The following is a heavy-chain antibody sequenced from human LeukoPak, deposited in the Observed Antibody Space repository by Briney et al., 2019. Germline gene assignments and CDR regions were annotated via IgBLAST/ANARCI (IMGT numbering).Heavy chain of an antibody. J-gene: IGHJ6*03. CDR1: GYTFTSYY. CDR2: INPSGGST. Sequence: ASVKVSCKASGYTFTSYYMHWVRQAPGQGLEWMGIINPSGGSTSYAQKFQGRVTMTRDTSTSTVYMELSSLRSEDTAVYYCARDPLDMTAAMRGYYMDVWGKGTTVTVSS. D-gene: IGHD2-21*02. V-gene: IGHV1-46*01. CDR3: ARDPLDMTAAMRGYYMDV.